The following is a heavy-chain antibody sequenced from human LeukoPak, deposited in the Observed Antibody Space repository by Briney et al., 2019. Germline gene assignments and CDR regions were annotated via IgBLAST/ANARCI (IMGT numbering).Heavy chain of an antibody. V-gene: IGHV4-30-2*01. Sequence: TSETLSLTCAASGGSISSGGYSWSWIRQPPGKGLEWIGYIYHSGSTYYNPSLKSRVTISVDRSKNQFSLKLSSVTAADTAVYHCARGYCSGGSCYSSEVNWFDPWGQGTLVTVSS. D-gene: IGHD2-15*01. CDR1: GGSISSGGYS. CDR3: ARGYCSGGSCYSSEVNWFDP. CDR2: IYHSGST. J-gene: IGHJ5*02.